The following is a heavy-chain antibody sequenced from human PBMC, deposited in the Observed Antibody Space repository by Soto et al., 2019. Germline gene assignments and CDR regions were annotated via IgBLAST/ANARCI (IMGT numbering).Heavy chain of an antibody. D-gene: IGHD6-6*01. J-gene: IGHJ5*02. CDR2: IYYSGST. CDR1: GGSISSYY. Sequence: KASETLSLTCTVSGGSISSYYWSWIRQPPGKGLEWIGYIYYSGSTNYNPSLKSRVTISVDTSKNQFSLKLSSVTAADTAVYYCARGHQKPMAARPLSFLNWFDPWGQGTLVTVSS. CDR3: ARGHQKPMAARPLSFLNWFDP. V-gene: IGHV4-59*01.